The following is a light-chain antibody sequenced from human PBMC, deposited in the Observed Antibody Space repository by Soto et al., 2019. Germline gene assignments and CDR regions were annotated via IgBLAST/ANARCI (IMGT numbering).Light chain of an antibody. Sequence: DIVISQTQLCLPVSPGPPASISVRWRQSLLSSGGETYLFWYLQRPGQSPQLLIYEVSNRISAVPDRFSGSGSGTDFTLKISRVEAEDAGVYYCMQSTQLPLTFGQGTRLEIK. CDR2: EVS. CDR3: MQSTQLPLT. CDR1: QSLLSSGGETY. J-gene: IGKJ5*01. V-gene: IGKV2D-29*02.